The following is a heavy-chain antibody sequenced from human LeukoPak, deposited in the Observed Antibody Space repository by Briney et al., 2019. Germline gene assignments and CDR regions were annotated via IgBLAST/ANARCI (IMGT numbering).Heavy chain of an antibody. CDR2: ISYDGSNK. CDR3: ARPYLRFLEWLSTNWFDP. J-gene: IGHJ5*02. D-gene: IGHD3-3*01. Sequence: GGSLRLSCAASGFTFSSYAMHWVRQAPGKGLEWVAVISYDGSNKYYADSVKGRFTISRDNSKNTLYLQMNSLRAEDTAVYYCARPYLRFLEWLSTNWFDPWGQGTLVTVSS. CDR1: GFTFSSYA. V-gene: IGHV3-30-3*01.